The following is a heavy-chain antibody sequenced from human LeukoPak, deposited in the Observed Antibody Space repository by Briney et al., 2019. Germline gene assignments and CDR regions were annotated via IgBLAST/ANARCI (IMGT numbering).Heavy chain of an antibody. CDR3: ARLSSIQAYAS. D-gene: IGHD5-18*01. CDR1: GGSISSYY. V-gene: IGHV4-4*07. J-gene: IGHJ4*02. Sequence: SETLSLTCTVSGGSISSYYWSWIRQPAGKGLEWIGRIYTSGSTSYNPSLKSRVTISVDTSKNQFSLKLSSATAADTAVYYCARLSSIQAYASWGQGTLVTVSS. CDR2: IYTSGST.